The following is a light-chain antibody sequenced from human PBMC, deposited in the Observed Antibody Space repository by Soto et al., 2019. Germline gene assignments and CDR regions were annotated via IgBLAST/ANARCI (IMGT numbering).Light chain of an antibody. CDR1: GGSIASGY. J-gene: IGLJ1*01. Sequence: NFMLTPPHSVSESPGKTVTISCTRSGGSIASGYVQWYQQRPGSAPTTVIYEDTQRPSGVPDRFSGSIDRSSNSASLTISGLKTEDEADYYCQAYQSSTPYVFGTGTKLTVL. CDR3: QAYQSSTPYV. CDR2: EDT. V-gene: IGLV6-57*03.